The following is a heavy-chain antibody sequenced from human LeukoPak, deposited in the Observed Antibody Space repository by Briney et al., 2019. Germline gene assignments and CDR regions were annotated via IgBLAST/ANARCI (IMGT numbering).Heavy chain of an antibody. CDR2: INPNSGGT. Sequence: GASVKVSCKASGYTFTSYDINWVRQATGQGLEWMGRINPNSGGTNYAQKFQGRVTMTRATSISTAYMELSRLRSDDTAVYYCARSHYDFWSGSDYWGQGTLVTVSS. V-gene: IGHV1-2*06. J-gene: IGHJ4*02. CDR1: GYTFTSYD. CDR3: ARSHYDFWSGSDY. D-gene: IGHD3-3*01.